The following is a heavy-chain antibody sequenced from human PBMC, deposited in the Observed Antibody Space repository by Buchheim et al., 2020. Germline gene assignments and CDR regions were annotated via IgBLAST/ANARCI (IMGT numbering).Heavy chain of an antibody. J-gene: IGHJ6*02. CDR3: AKDLAINPLYYHYDRGV. D-gene: IGHD2-21*01. CDR2: ISYDGSNK. Sequence: QVQLVESGGGVVQPGRSLRLSCAASGFTFSSYGMHWVRQAPGKGLEWVAVISYDGSNKYYADSVKGRFTISRDNSKNALYLQMNSLRAEDTAVYYCAKDLAINPLYYHYDRGVWGQETT. CDR1: GFTFSSYG. V-gene: IGHV3-30*18.